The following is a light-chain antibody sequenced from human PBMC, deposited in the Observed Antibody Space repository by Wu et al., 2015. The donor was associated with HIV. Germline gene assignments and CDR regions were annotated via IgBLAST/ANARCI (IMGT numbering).Light chain of an antibody. V-gene: IGKV1-27*01. Sequence: DIQMTQSPSSLSASVGDRVIITCRASQTISYYLAWYQQKPGRVPELLIYSASTLRPGVPSRFSGTGYGTEFTLTISSLQPEDAATYFCQKYNSAPRTSGQGTKVDIK. CDR1: QTISYY. J-gene: IGKJ1*01. CDR3: QKYNSAPRT. CDR2: SAS.